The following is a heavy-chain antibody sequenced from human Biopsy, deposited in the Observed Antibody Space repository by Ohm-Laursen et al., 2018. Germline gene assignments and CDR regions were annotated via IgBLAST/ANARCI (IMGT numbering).Heavy chain of an antibody. CDR3: ARVPAYPSIDGYYGLDL. Sequence: PSVKVSCKASGYTFAGYYLHWVRQGPGDGLGWMGGINPNRGNANYAQSFQGRLTVTRDTSISTSYMELTSLTFDDTAIYYCARVPAYPSIDGYYGLDLWGQGTTVIVSS. J-gene: IGHJ6*02. V-gene: IGHV1-2*02. D-gene: IGHD3-9*01. CDR1: GYTFAGYY. CDR2: INPNRGNA.